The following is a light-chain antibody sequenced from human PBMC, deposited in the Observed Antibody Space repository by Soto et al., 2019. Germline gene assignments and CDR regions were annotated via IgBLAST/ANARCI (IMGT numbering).Light chain of an antibody. CDR1: TGAVTSGHY. J-gene: IGLJ3*02. CDR3: LLSYSGPRV. V-gene: IGLV7-46*01. CDR2: DTK. Sequence: QAVVTQEPSLTVSPGETVTLTCGSSTGAVTSGHYPYWFQQKPGQAPRTLIYDTKNKHSWTPARFSGSLLGGKAALTLSGAQLEDEAEYYCLLSYSGPRVFGGGTKLTVL.